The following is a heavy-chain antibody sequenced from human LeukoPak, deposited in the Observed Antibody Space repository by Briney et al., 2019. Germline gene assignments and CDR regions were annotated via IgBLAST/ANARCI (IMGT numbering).Heavy chain of an antibody. CDR3: ARDLTSSGWIFLDY. J-gene: IGHJ4*02. CDR2: ISYDGSNK. CDR1: GFTFSSYA. V-gene: IGHV3-30*04. D-gene: IGHD6-19*01. Sequence: PGRSLRLSCAASGFTFSSYAMHWVRQAPGKGLEWVAVISYDGSNKYYADSVKGRFTISRDNSKNTLYLQMNSLRAEDTAVYYCARDLTSSGWIFLDYWGQGTLVTVSS.